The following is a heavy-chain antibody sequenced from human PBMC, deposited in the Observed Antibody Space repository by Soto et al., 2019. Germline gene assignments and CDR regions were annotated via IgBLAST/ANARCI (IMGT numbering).Heavy chain of an antibody. CDR3: ARDNGYYDL. CDR2: ISTYSGNT. Sequence: QIQMLQSGAEVTQPGASVKISCKTSGYTFSSYSVSWVRQVPGQGLEWMAWISTYSGNTHYAERVQGRVTVTFDTSARTAFMEMWGLTSDDTAVYFCARDNGYYDLWGQGTLVTVSS. CDR1: GYTFSSYS. J-gene: IGHJ4*02. V-gene: IGHV1-18*04.